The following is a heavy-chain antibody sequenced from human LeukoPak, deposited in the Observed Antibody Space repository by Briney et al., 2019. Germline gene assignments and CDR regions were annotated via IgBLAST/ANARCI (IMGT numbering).Heavy chain of an antibody. CDR1: GFTFSSCS. V-gene: IGHV3-21*01. D-gene: IGHD3-22*01. J-gene: IGHJ4*02. CDR3: ARDSTARNIGFYYYDSSGSFDY. Sequence: GGSLRLSCAASGFTFSSCSMNWVRQAPGKGLEWVSSISSSSSYKYYADSVKGRFTISRDNAKNSLYLQMISLRAEDTAVYYCARDSTARNIGFYYYDSSGSFDYWGQGTLVTVSS. CDR2: ISSSSSYK.